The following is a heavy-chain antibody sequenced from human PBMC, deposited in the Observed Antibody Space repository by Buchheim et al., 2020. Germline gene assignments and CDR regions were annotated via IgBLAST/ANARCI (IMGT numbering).Heavy chain of an antibody. CDR3: ARARYYYDSSGYRLGAFDY. CDR2: IIPIFGTA. CDR1: GGTFSSYA. Sequence: QVQLVQSGAEVKKPGSSVKVPCKASGGTFSSYAISWVRQAPGQGLEWMGGIIPIFGTANYAQKFQGRVTITADESTSPAYMELSSLRSEDTAVYYCARARYYYDSSGYRLGAFDYWGQGTL. D-gene: IGHD3-22*01. J-gene: IGHJ4*02. V-gene: IGHV1-69*01.